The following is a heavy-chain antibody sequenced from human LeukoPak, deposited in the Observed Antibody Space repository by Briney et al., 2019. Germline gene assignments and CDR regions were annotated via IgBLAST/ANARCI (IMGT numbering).Heavy chain of an antibody. CDR2: ISSGGNNI. CDR1: GFTFSSYE. CDR3: TTDPEGPSLMVRGLE. Sequence: GGSLRLSCAASGFTFSSYEMNWVRQAPGMGLEWVSYISSGGNNIYYADSVKGRFTISRDNTKNSLYLQMNSLRAEDTAVYYCTTDPEGPSLMVRGLEGGQGTLVTVSS. V-gene: IGHV3-48*03. D-gene: IGHD3-10*01. J-gene: IGHJ4*02.